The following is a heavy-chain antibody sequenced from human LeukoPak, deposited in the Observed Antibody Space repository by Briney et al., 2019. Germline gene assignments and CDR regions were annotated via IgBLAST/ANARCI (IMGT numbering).Heavy chain of an antibody. D-gene: IGHD6-13*01. CDR1: GYTFTNYA. CDR3: ARVAAADYFDY. J-gene: IGHJ4*02. V-gene: IGHV1-18*01. Sequence: ASVKVSCKASGYTFTNYAMNWVRQAPGQGLEWMGWINPYNGNTNYAQKLQGRVTMTTDTSTSTAYMELRSLRSDDTAVYYCARVAAADYFDYWGQGTLVTVSS. CDR2: INPYNGNT.